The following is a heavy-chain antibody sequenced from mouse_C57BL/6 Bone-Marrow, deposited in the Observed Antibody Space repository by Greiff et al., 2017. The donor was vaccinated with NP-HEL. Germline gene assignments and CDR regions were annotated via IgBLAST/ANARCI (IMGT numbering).Heavy chain of an antibody. J-gene: IGHJ1*03. CDR1: GFNIKDDY. CDR2: IDPENGDT. CDR3: TTRVGRYFDV. V-gene: IGHV14-4*01. D-gene: IGHD1-1*01. Sequence: VQLQQSGAELVRPGASVKLSCTASGFNIKDDYMHWVKQRPEQGLEWIGWIDPENGDTEYASKFQGKATITADTSSNTAYLQLSSLTSEDTAVYYCTTRVGRYFDVWGTGTTVTVSS.